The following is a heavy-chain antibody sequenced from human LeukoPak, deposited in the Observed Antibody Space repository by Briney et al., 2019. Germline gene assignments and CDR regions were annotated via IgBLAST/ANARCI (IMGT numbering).Heavy chain of an antibody. V-gene: IGHV3-23*01. CDR2: ISGSGGST. J-gene: IGHJ4*02. D-gene: IGHD6-19*01. CDR1: GFTFSSYA. Sequence: GGSLRLSCAASGFTFSSYAMSWVRQAPGKGLEWVAAISGSGGSTYYADSVKGRFTISRDNSKNTLYLQMKSLRAEDTAVYYCATSRQWQVRYFDYWGQGTLATVSS. CDR3: ATSRQWQVRYFDY.